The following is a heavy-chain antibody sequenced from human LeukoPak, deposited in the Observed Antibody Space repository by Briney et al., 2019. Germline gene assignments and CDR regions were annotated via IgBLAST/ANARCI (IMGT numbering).Heavy chain of an antibody. V-gene: IGHV3-33*01. Sequence: GGSLRLSCAASGFTFSSYGMHWVRQAPGKGLEWVAVIWYDGSNKYYVDSVKGRFTISRDNAKNSLYLQMNSLRAEDTAVYYCARVAMTYYDFWSGYYNWFDPWGQGTLVTVSS. CDR1: GFTFSSYG. D-gene: IGHD3-3*01. CDR3: ARVAMTYYDFWSGYYNWFDP. J-gene: IGHJ5*02. CDR2: IWYDGSNK.